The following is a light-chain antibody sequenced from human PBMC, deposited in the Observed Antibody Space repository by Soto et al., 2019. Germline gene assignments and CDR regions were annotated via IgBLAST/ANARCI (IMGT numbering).Light chain of an antibody. CDR2: EVT. V-gene: IGLV2-8*01. J-gene: IGLJ1*01. CDR3: TSYAGTSNLGV. CDR1: SSDVGGYNY. Sequence: QSALTQPHSASGSPGQSVTISCTGTSSDVGGYNYVSWYQQHPDKAPKLMIYEVTKRPSGVPDRFSGSKSGNTASLTVSGLQAEDEAEYYCTSYAGTSNLGVFGTGTQVTVL.